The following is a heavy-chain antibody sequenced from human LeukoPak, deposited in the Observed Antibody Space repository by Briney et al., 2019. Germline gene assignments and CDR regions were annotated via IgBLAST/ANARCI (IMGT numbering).Heavy chain of an antibody. V-gene: IGHV4-39*01. D-gene: IGHD3-10*01. J-gene: IGHJ3*02. Sequence: SETLSLTCTVSGASFSDSTYYWAWFRQPPGKGLEWIASIYFSETKYNPSLKSRVTISGDTSKNQFSLKLTSVTATDTAVYYCASPSKLVLSRGAFDIWVQGTMVTVSA. CDR2: IYFSET. CDR3: ASPSKLVLSRGAFDI. CDR1: GASFSDSTYY.